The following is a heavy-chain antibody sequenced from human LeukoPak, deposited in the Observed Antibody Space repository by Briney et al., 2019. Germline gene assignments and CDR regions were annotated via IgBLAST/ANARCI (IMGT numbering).Heavy chain of an antibody. Sequence: QPGGSLRLCCAASGLTVTNNYMSWVRQAPGKGLEWISVIYSGGATYYADSVKGRVTISRDDSQNTLYLQVNSLGAEDTAVYYCATVSPPTVGSSSFFDYWGQGTLVAVSS. CDR2: IYSGGAT. D-gene: IGHD1-26*01. V-gene: IGHV3-53*01. J-gene: IGHJ4*02. CDR3: ATVSPPTVGSSSFFDY. CDR1: GLTVTNNY.